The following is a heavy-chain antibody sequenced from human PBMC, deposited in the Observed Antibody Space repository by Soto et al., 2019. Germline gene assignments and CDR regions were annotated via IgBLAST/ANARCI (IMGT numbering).Heavy chain of an antibody. CDR1: GYTFTSYG. J-gene: IGHJ4*02. V-gene: IGHV1-18*01. CDR2: ISAYNGNT. D-gene: IGHD6-13*01. Sequence: ASVKVSCKASGYTFTSYGISWVRQAPGQGLEWMGWISAYNGNTNYAQKLQGRVTMTTDTSTSTAYMELRSLRSDDTAVYYCASHSSSWYSDWCFDYWGQGTLVTVSS. CDR3: ASHSSSWYSDWCFDY.